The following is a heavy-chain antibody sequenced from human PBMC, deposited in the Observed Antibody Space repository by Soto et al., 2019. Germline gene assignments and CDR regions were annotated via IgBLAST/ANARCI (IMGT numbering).Heavy chain of an antibody. D-gene: IGHD1-1*01. J-gene: IGHJ4*02. CDR3: ARGLSGTLNY. CDR1: GGSISSYY. Sequence: SETLSLTCTVSGGSISSYYWSWIRQPPGKGLEWIGYIYYSGSTNYNPSLKSRVTISVDTSKNQFSLKLSSVTAADTAVYYCARGLSGTLNYWGQGTLVTVSS. V-gene: IGHV4-59*01. CDR2: IYYSGST.